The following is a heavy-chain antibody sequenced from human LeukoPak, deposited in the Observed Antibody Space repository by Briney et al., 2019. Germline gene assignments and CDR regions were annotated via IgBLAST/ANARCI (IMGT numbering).Heavy chain of an antibody. CDR2: INPNSGGT. CDR1: GYTFTGYY. D-gene: IGHD6-13*01. Sequence: ASVKVSCKASGYTFTGYYMHWVRQAPGQGLEWMGWINPNSGGTNYAQKFQGRVTLTRDTSISTAYMELSRLRSDDTAVYYCARAGIGSWYSLVLNWGQGTLVTVSS. CDR3: ARAGIGSWYSLVLN. V-gene: IGHV1-2*02. J-gene: IGHJ4*02.